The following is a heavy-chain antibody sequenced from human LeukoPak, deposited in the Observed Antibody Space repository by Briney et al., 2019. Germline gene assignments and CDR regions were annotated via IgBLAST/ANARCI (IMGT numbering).Heavy chain of an antibody. Sequence: SGPALVKPTQTLTLTCTFSGFSLSTSGMCVSWIRQPPGKALEWLARIDWDDDKYYSTSLKTRLTISKDTSKNQVVLTMTNMDPVDTATYYCARHYYYDSSGYSGLDPPVYNWFDPWGQGTLVTVSS. CDR1: GFSLSTSGMC. D-gene: IGHD3-22*01. CDR3: ARHYYYDSSGYSGLDPPVYNWFDP. V-gene: IGHV2-70*11. CDR2: IDWDDDK. J-gene: IGHJ5*02.